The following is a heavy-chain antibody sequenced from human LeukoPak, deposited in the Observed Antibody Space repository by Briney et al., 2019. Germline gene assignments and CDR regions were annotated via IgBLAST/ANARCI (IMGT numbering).Heavy chain of an antibody. Sequence: SETLSLTCTVSGDSISSYYWSWIRQPPGKGLEWIGYMYYSGSTSYNPSLKSRVTMPVDTSKNQFSLKLSSVTAADTAVYYCATIRDTAHRYWYFDLWGRGTLVIVSS. CDR3: ATIRDTAHRYWYFDL. CDR2: MYYSGST. V-gene: IGHV4-59*03. CDR1: GDSISSYY. D-gene: IGHD5-18*01. J-gene: IGHJ2*01.